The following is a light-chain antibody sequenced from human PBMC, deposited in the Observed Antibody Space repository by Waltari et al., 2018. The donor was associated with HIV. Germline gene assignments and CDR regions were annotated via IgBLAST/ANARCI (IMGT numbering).Light chain of an antibody. CDR1: QDISYY. J-gene: IGKJ3*01. Sequence: DIQMTQSPSSLSASVGDRVSITCQASQDISYYLNWYQQKPVKAPKLLIYDASRLQRGVPSRVSGGGSGTDFTFTISSLQPEDIATYYCQQYASMFTFGPGTKVNIK. CDR3: QQYASMFT. CDR2: DAS. V-gene: IGKV1-33*01.